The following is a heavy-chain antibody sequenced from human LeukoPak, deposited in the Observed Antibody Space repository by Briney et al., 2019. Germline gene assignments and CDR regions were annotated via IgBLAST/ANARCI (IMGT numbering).Heavy chain of an antibody. Sequence: GGSLRLSCAASGFTFSSYSMNWVRQAPGKGLEWVSYISSSSRTIYYADSVKGRFTISRDNAKNSLYLQMNSLRAEDTAVYYCVWDDYVWGSYTRPSDYWGQGTLVTVSS. CDR2: ISSSSRTI. CDR1: GFTFSSYS. J-gene: IGHJ4*02. V-gene: IGHV3-48*04. CDR3: VWDDYVWGSYTRPSDY. D-gene: IGHD3-16*01.